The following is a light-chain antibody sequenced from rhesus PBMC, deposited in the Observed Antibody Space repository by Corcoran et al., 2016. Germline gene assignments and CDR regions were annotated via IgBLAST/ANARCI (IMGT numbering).Light chain of an antibody. CDR2: KAS. V-gene: IGKV1-25*01. Sequence: DIQMTQSPSSLSASVGDSVTITCRASQGISNNLAWYQQKPGKVPKLLIYKASTLQSGIPSAVRGSGSGPDFTLTISSAQPEDFATYYCQHGYGILFTFGPVTKLDI. CDR1: QGISNN. CDR3: QHGYGILFT. J-gene: IGKJ3*01.